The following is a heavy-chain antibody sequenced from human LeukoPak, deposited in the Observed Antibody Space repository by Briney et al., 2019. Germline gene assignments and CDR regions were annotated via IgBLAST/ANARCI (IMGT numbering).Heavy chain of an antibody. CDR2: ILNSGTNT. Sequence: GGSLRLSCAASGFTFSSYGMNWVRQAPGKGLEWVSYILNSGTNTYYADSVKGRFTISRDNAKNPLYLQMNSLRAEDTGVYYCARDPPDYWGQGILVTVSS. V-gene: IGHV3-48*03. J-gene: IGHJ4*02. CDR1: GFTFSSYG. CDR3: ARDPPDY.